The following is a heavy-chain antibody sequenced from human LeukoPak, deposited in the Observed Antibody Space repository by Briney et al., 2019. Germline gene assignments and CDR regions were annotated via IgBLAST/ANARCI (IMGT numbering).Heavy chain of an antibody. J-gene: IGHJ3*02. Sequence: RASVKVSCKVSGYTLTELSMHWVRQAPGKGLEWMGGFDPEDGETIYAQKFQGRVTMTEDTSTDTAYMGLSSLRSEDTAVYYCARGVLLQGRGAFDIWGQGAMVTVSS. V-gene: IGHV1-24*01. CDR2: FDPEDGET. CDR1: GYTLTELS. D-gene: IGHD3-10*01. CDR3: ARGVLLQGRGAFDI.